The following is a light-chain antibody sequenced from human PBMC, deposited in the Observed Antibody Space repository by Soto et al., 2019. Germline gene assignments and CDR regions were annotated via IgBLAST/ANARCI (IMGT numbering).Light chain of an antibody. J-gene: IGKJ1*01. Sequence: DIQMTQSPSTLSASVGDRVTITCRVSQSISSWLAWYQQKPGKAPKLLIHEASSSEIGVPPRFSGSGFGTEFTLTISSLQPDDFATYYCQYYKESSTFGQGTRLEIK. CDR1: QSISSW. CDR3: QYYKESST. CDR2: EAS. V-gene: IGKV1-5*03.